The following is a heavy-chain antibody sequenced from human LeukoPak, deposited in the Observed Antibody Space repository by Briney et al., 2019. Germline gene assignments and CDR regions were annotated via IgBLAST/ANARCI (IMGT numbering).Heavy chain of an antibody. J-gene: IGHJ5*02. CDR2: IYYSGST. Sequence: PSETLSLTCTVSGGSISSHYWSWIRQPPRKGLEWIGYIYYSGSTNYNPSLKSRVTISVDTSKTQFSLKLSSVTAADPAVYYCARGAYSSSWYGRSYNWFDPWGQGTLVTVSS. CDR3: ARGAYSSSWYGRSYNWFDP. V-gene: IGHV4-59*11. D-gene: IGHD6-13*01. CDR1: GGSISSHY.